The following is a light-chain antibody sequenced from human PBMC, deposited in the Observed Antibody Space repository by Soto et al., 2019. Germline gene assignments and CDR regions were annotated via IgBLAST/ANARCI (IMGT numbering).Light chain of an antibody. J-gene: IGLJ2*01. CDR1: SSDVGGYNY. V-gene: IGLV2-11*01. CDR2: DVS. Sequence: QSALTQPRSVSGSPGQSVTLSCTGTSSDVGGYNYVSWYQQHPGKAPKLMIFDVSKRPSGVPDRFSGSKSDNTASLTISGLQAEDEAEYHCCSFAGSYVEFGGGTKVTVL. CDR3: CSFAGSYVE.